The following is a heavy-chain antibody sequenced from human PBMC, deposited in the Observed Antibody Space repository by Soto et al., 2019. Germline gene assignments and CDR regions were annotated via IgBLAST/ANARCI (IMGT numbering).Heavy chain of an antibody. CDR2: LSSDGFGT. V-gene: IGHV3-74*03. CDR3: ARDLGGPDY. D-gene: IGHD3-16*01. Sequence: GGSLRLSCAASGFTLSAYWMHWVRQAPGRGLEWVSRLSSDGFGTAYADSVKGRFHISRDSDRNTLFLQMNGLRAEDTAVYYCARDLGGPDYWGRGTLVTVSS. J-gene: IGHJ4*02. CDR1: GFTLSAYW.